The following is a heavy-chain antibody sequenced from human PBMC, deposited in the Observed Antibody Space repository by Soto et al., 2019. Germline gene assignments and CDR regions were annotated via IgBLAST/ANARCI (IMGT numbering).Heavy chain of an antibody. D-gene: IGHD6-19*01. CDR3: ARAVAVPADFDY. CDR2: INAGNGNT. CDR1: GYTFTGYA. V-gene: IGHV1-3*05. J-gene: IGHJ4*02. Sequence: QVQLVQSGAEEKKPGASVKVSCKASGYTFTGYAMHWVRQAPGQRREWMGWINAGNGNTKYSQTLQGRVTITRDTSASTAYMELSSLRSEDTAVYYCARAVAVPADFDYWGQGTLVTVSS.